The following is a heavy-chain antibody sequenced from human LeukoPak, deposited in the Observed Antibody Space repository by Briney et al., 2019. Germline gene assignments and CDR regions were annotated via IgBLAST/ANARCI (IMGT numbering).Heavy chain of an antibody. J-gene: IGHJ2*01. D-gene: IGHD3-10*01. V-gene: IGHV4-39*01. Sequence: SETLSLTCTLSGDSISSSEHYWVWIRQSPGKGLEWIGSVSQGGNTYYKSSLKSRVTVSIDTSKNEFSLILTSVTAADTAEYYCARHLYYSASAFWYIDLWGRGTLVIVSP. CDR3: ARHLYYSASAFWYIDL. CDR1: GDSISSSEHY. CDR2: VSQGGNT.